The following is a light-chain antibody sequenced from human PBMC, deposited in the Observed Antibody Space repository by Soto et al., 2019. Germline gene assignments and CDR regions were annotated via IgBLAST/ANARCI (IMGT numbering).Light chain of an antibody. CDR3: SSYSGTNYHYV. V-gene: IGLV2-8*01. J-gene: IGLJ1*01. CDR2: EVS. CDR1: SSDVVGYNY. Sequence: QLVLTQPPSASGSFGQSVTISCTGTSSDVVGYNYVSWYQQHPGKAPKLMIYEVSERPSGVPDRFSGSKSGNTASLTVSGLQADDEADYYCSSYSGTNYHYVFGTGTKLTVL.